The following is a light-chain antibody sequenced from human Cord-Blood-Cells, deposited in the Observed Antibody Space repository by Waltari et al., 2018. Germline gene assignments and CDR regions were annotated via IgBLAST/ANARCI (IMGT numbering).Light chain of an antibody. CDR2: DAY. Sequence: DIQLTQSPSILSASVGGRVTITCLARQDIINYLNWYQHTPGKAPKLLIYDAYNLETGVPSRFSGSGSGTDFTFTSSSLQPEDIATYYCQQYDNLLTFGGGTKVEIK. CDR1: QDIINY. V-gene: IGKV1-33*01. CDR3: QQYDNLLT. J-gene: IGKJ4*01.